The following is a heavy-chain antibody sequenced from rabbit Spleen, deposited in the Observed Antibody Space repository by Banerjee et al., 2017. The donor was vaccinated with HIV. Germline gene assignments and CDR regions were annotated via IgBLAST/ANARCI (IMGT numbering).Heavy chain of an antibody. CDR3: ARDTSSSFSSYGMDL. J-gene: IGHJ6*01. CDR1: GVSFSSSSY. Sequence: EQLEESGGGLVKPEGSLTLTCTASGVSFSSSSYMCWVRQAPGKGLEWIACIDSGSSGFTYFATWAKGRFTCSKTSSTTVTLQVTRLTAADTATYFCARDTSSSFSSYGMDLWGPGTLVTVS. D-gene: IGHD1-1*01. CDR2: IDSGSSGFT. V-gene: IGHV1S45*01.